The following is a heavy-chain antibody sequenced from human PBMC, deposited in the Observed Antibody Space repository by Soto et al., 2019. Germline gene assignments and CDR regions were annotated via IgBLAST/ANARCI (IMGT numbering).Heavy chain of an antibody. D-gene: IGHD5-18*01. J-gene: IGHJ3*02. Sequence: ASVKVSCKASGYTFTGYYMHWVRQAPGQGLEWMGWINPNSGGTNYAQKFQGRVTMTRNTSISTAYMELSSLRSEDTAVYYCARTARRAAFDIWGQGTMVTVSS. CDR2: INPNSGGT. CDR1: GYTFTGYY. V-gene: IGHV1-2*02. CDR3: ARTARRAAFDI.